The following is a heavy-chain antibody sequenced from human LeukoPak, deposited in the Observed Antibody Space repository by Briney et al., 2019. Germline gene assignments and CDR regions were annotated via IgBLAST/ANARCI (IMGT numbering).Heavy chain of an antibody. CDR1: GYTFTGYY. V-gene: IGHV1-2*02. J-gene: IGHJ4*02. Sequence: GASVKVSCKASGYTFTGYYMHWVRQAPGQGLEWMGWINPNSGGTNYAQKFQGRVTMTRDTSISTAYMELSRLRSDDTAVYYCARGRRTGGWGLDPGIAAAGTKWGQGTLVTVSS. D-gene: IGHD6-13*01. CDR2: INPNSGGT. CDR3: ARGRRTGGWGLDPGIAAAGTK.